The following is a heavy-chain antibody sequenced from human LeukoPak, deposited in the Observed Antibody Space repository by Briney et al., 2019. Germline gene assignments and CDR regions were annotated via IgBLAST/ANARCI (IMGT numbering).Heavy chain of an antibody. D-gene: IGHD2-15*01. J-gene: IGHJ4*02. CDR3: ARTPSGGIWDFDS. V-gene: IGHV4-30-4*01. Sequence: SGTLSLTCTVSGGSISSGGYYWSWIRQPPGEGLEWIGYIYNSGSTYYNPSLKSRVTISVDTSKNQFSLRLSSVTAADTAVYYCARTPSGGIWDFDSWGQGTLVTVSS. CDR2: IYNSGST. CDR1: GGSISSGGYY.